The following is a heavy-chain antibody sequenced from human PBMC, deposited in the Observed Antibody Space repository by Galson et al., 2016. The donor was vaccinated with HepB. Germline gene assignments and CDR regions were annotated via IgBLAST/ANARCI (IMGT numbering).Heavy chain of an antibody. Sequence: SLRLSCAVSGFTFDEYAMHWVRQAPGKGLEWVSGINWGGGLGYADAEQGRFTVSRDNAKKSLYLQMNSLRAEDTAVYYCAREARLRYVDSWGQGTLVTVSS. CDR1: GFTFDEYA. V-gene: IGHV3-9*01. J-gene: IGHJ5*01. D-gene: IGHD3-9*01. CDR2: INWGGGL. CDR3: AREARLRYVDS.